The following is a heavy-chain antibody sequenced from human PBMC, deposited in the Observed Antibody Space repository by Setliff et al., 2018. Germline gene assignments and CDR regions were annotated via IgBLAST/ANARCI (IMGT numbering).Heavy chain of an antibody. V-gene: IGHV3-7*01. J-gene: IGHJ4*02. CDR3: ARDRGGGLYDY. D-gene: IGHD3-16*01. CDR2: IKQDGSEK. CDR1: GFSLSIFW. Sequence: GGSLRLSCAASGFSLSIFWMSWVRQAPGKGLEWVATIKQDGSEKFYVDSVKVRFTISRDNAKNSRFLQMNSLRAEDTATYFCARDRGGGLYDYWGQGTLVTVSS.